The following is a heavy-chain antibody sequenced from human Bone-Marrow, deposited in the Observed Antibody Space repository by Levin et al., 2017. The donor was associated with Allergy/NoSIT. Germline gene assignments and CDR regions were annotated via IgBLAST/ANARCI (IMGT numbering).Heavy chain of an antibody. V-gene: IGHV4-38-2*01. CDR1: GSSISSGYN. J-gene: IGHJ4*02. CDR2: IYHSGSP. Sequence: SETLSLTCVVSGSSISSGYNWGWIRQSPGKGLEWIGSIYHSGSPYYNPSLKSRVIISVDTSKNQLSLKLTSVTAADTAVYYCARAGMITYGGSQFDYWGQGTLVTVSS. D-gene: IGHD3-16*01. CDR3: ARAGMITYGGSQFDY.